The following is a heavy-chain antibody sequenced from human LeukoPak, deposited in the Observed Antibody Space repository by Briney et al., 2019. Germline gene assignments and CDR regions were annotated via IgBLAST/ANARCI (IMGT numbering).Heavy chain of an antibody. CDR1: GFTFSNTW. D-gene: IGHD3-10*01. Sequence: PGGSLRLSCAASGFTFSNTWMNWVRQAPGKGLEWVGRIQSKTDGGTTEYAAPVKGRFTISRDDSKTTLYLQMNSLKTEGTAVYYCATLTVRGVINNSGQGTLVTVPS. CDR2: IQSKTDGGTT. CDR3: ATLTVRGVINN. V-gene: IGHV3-15*01. J-gene: IGHJ4*02.